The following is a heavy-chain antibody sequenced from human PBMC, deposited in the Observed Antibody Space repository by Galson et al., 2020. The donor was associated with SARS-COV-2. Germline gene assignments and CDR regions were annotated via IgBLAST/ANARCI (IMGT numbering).Heavy chain of an antibody. CDR3: ARGYIKADF. CDR2: ISGSERSL. V-gene: IGHV3-11*01. J-gene: IGHJ2*01. Sequence: GGSLRLSCVASGFTFSDYYMTWIRQAPGKGLEWVSYISGSERSLYNAAAVKGRFTISRDNAKNLLFLQMNNLRGDDTAVYYCARGYIKADFWGRGTLVTVSS. D-gene: IGHD2-2*02. CDR1: GFTFSDYY.